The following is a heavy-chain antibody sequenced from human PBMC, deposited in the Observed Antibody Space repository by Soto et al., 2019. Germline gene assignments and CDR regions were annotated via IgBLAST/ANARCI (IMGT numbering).Heavy chain of an antibody. CDR3: TGITWFLGMDV. CDR2: TYYKSKWNN. D-gene: IGHD3-10*01. Sequence: SQTLSLTCAISGDSVSSNSAACNWIRESPSRGLEWLGRTYYKSKWNNDYALSVKSRITINPDTSNNQFSLHLYSVTPEDTAVYYCTGITWFLGMDVWGQGTPVTVSS. CDR1: GDSVSSNSAA. V-gene: IGHV6-1*01. J-gene: IGHJ6*02.